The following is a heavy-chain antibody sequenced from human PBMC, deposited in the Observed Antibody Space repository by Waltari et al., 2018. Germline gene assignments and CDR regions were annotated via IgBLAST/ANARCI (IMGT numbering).Heavy chain of an antibody. CDR1: GYSIRSGYY. Sequence: QVQLQELGPGMVKTSETLSITCAVPGYSIRSGYYWGWIRQLPGKGLEWIGRTYRRGSTDYHPTLKRRVTIPVDTSKNQFSLSLSSLTAADTAVYYCARVTGAAPNYWGQGTWVTVSS. J-gene: IGHJ4*01. CDR3: ARVTGAAPNY. V-gene: IGHV4-38-2*01. CDR2: TYRRGST. D-gene: IGHD6-6*01.